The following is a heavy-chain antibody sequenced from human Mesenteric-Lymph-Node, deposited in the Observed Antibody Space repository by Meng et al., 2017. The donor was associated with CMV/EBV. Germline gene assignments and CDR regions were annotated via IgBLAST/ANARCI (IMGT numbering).Heavy chain of an antibody. J-gene: IGHJ5*02. CDR1: SGSISSSSYY. CDR2: IYYSGST. Sequence: SETLSLTCTVSSGSISSSSYYWGWIRQPPGKGLEWIATIYYSGSTYYNPSLKSRVTISVDTSKNQFSLKLSSVTAADTAVYYCARLDQAAAGNRWFDPWGQGTLVTVSS. D-gene: IGHD6-13*01. CDR3: ARLDQAAAGNRWFDP. V-gene: IGHV4-39*01.